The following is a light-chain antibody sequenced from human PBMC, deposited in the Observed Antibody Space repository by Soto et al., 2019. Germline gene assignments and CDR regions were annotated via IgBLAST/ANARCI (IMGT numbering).Light chain of an antibody. V-gene: IGLV2-8*01. Sequence: QSALTQPPSASGSPGQSVTISCTGTSSDVGGYNYVSWYQQHPGKAPKLLIYEVYKRPSGVPDRFSGSKSGNTAALTVSGVQGEDEADYYCSSYVGTNSYVFGTGTKLTVL. CDR2: EVY. CDR3: SSYVGTNSYV. CDR1: SSDVGGYNY. J-gene: IGLJ1*01.